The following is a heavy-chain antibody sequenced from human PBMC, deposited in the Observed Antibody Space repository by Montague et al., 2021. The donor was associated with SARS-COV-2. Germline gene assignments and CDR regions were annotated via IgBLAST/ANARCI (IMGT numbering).Heavy chain of an antibody. Sequence: SLRLSCAASEFTFNSYEMNWVRQAPGKGLEWVSYINNSGSNIHKADSVKGRFTISRDNAKKSLYLHMNSLRDEDTAVYYCARGWAMDLWGQGTTVTVSS. CDR1: EFTFNSYE. CDR3: ARGWAMDL. D-gene: IGHD3-16*01. V-gene: IGHV3-48*03. J-gene: IGHJ6*02. CDR2: INNSGSNI.